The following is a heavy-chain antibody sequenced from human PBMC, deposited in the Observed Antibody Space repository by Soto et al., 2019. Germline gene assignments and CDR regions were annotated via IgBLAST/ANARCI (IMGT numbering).Heavy chain of an antibody. CDR3: VTPGHGGTGFDY. CDR2: IRNKAKSYTT. J-gene: IGHJ4*02. Sequence: GGSLRLSCVVSGFTFSDHYMDWVRPAPGKGLEWVGRIRNKAKSYTTDYAASVKGRLTISRDDSKNSLYLQMNSLKAEDTAVYYCVTPGHGGTGFDYWGQGTLVTVSS. CDR1: GFTFSDHY. D-gene: IGHD2-15*01. V-gene: IGHV3-72*01.